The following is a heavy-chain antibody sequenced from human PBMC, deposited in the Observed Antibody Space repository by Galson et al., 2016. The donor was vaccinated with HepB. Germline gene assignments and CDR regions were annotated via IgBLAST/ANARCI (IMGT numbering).Heavy chain of an antibody. CDR3: ARESGDPRFF. CDR1: GYTFTSYY. V-gene: IGHV1-46*01. Sequence: SVKVSCKASGYTFTSYYLHWVRQAPGQGLEWMGMIHPNGGTTSYAQKFQGRVTITRDMSTTTVRMELSSLRSDDTAVYYCARESGDPRFFWGQGTLVTVSS. CDR2: IHPNGGTT. D-gene: IGHD2-21*02. J-gene: IGHJ4*02.